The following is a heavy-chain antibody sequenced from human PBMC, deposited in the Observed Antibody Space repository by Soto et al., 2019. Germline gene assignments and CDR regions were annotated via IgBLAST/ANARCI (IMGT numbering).Heavy chain of an antibody. CDR1: GGSFSGYY. Sequence: SETLSLTCAVYGGSFSGYYWSWIRQPPGKGLEWIGEINHSGSTNYNPSLKSRVTISVDTSKNQFSLKLSSVTAADTAVYYCARTSRYLACSSTSCYPGGYYYYYYGMDVWGQGTTVTV. D-gene: IGHD2-2*01. CDR2: INHSGST. V-gene: IGHV4-34*01. CDR3: ARTSRYLACSSTSCYPGGYYYYYYGMDV. J-gene: IGHJ6*02.